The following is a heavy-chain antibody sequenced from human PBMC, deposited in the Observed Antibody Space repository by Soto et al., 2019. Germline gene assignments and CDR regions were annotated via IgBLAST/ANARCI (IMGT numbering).Heavy chain of an antibody. J-gene: IGHJ6*02. CDR3: AKGGYDLIYYFGMDV. V-gene: IGHV3-74*01. CDR1: GFTLSSHW. D-gene: IGHD5-12*01. Sequence: EMQLVESGGGLVQPGGSLRLSCAASGFTLSSHWMHWVRQAPGKGLVWVSRINGDGSGTNYADAVKGRFTISRDNAKNTVYLQMDSLRAEDTAVYYCAKGGYDLIYYFGMDVWGQGTTVTVSS. CDR2: INGDGSGT.